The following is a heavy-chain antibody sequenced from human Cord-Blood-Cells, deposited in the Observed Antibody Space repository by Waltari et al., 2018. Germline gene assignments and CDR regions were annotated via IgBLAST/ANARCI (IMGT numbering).Heavy chain of an antibody. CDR2: ISGSGGSS. Sequence: EVQLLESGGGLVQPGGSLRLSCAASGFTYSSYAMSWVRQAPGKGLEWVSAISGSGGSSYYAASVKGRFTISRDNTKNTLELQMNSLRAEDTAVYYCACITIFGVVIDAFDIWGQGTMVTVSS. CDR3: ACITIFGVVIDAFDI. V-gene: IGHV3-23*01. J-gene: IGHJ3*02. CDR1: GFTYSSYA. D-gene: IGHD3-3*01.